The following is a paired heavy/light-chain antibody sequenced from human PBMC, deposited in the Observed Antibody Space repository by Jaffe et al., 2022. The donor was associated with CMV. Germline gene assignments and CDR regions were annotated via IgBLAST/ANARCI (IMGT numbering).Light chain of an antibody. J-gene: IGKJ2*01. Sequence: EIQMTQSPSSLSASVGDRITISCRASQNIRSYLNWFQQKPGKAPKLLIYTASTLQSGVPSRFSGSGSGTDFTLTITSLQPEDFATYFCQQSYETPYTFGQGTNLENK. CDR2: TAS. CDR1: QNIRSY. CDR3: QQSYETPYT. V-gene: IGKV1-39*01.
Heavy chain of an antibody. J-gene: IGHJ6*03. CDR2: INTDGIST. CDR1: GFTFSDYW. V-gene: IGHV3-74*01. D-gene: IGHD1-1*01. Sequence: EVQLVESGGGLVQPGGSLRLSCAASGFTFSDYWMHWVRQVPGKGLVWVSRINTDGISTAYADSVEGRFTISRDNAKNTVYLHMNSLRAEDTSVYFCAGVHRSNYYYSYLDVWGKGTTVTVSS. CDR3: AGVHRSNYYYSYLDV.